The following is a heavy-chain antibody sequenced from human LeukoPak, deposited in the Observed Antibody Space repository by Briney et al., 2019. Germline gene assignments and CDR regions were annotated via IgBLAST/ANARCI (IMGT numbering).Heavy chain of an antibody. CDR1: GGTFSSYA. CDR2: IIPILGIA. CDR3: ARGVGVAAAGTRFDP. D-gene: IGHD6-13*01. J-gene: IGHJ5*02. V-gene: IGHV1-69*04. Sequence: SVKVSCKASGGTFSSYAISWVRQAPGQGLEWMGRIIPILGIANYAQKFQGRVTITADKSTSTVYMELSSLRSEDTAVYYCARGVGVAAAGTRFDPWGQGTLVTVSS.